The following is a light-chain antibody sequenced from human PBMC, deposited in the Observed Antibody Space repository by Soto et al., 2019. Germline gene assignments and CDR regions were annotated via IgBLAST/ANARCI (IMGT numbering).Light chain of an antibody. CDR3: GSFTSTSTLYV. J-gene: IGLJ1*01. CDR1: SSDVGDNNY. V-gene: IGLV2-14*01. Sequence: QSVLSQPASVSASPGQSITISCSGTSSDVGDNNYVSWYQQHPGKAPKLIIYEVHNRPSGVSNRFSGSKSGNTAALSISGLQAEDEADYYCGSFTSTSTLYVFGAGTKVTVL. CDR2: EVH.